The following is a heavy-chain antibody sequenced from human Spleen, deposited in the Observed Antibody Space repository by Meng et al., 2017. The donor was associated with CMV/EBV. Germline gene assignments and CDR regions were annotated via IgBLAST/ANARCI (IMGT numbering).Heavy chain of an antibody. J-gene: IGHJ5*02. CDR3: ARGSIAYYDFWTGSTTGNWFDP. Sequence: SETLSLTCTVSGGSISSGDYYWSWIRQPPGKGLEWIGSLYYSGSTKYNSSLKSRVTISVDTSKNQFSLKLGSVTAADTAVYYCARGSIAYYDFWTGSTTGNWFDPWGQGTLVTVSS. CDR2: LYYSGST. D-gene: IGHD3-3*01. V-gene: IGHV4-61*08. CDR1: GGSISSGDYY.